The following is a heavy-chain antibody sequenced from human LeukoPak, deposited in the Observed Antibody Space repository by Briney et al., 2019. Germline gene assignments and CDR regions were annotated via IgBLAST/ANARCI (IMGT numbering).Heavy chain of an antibody. D-gene: IGHD1-26*01. CDR3: RGSALEGAFDI. J-gene: IGHJ3*02. Sequence: GRSLRLSCAASGFTFSSYAMHWVRQAPGKGLEWVAVISYDGSNKYYADSVKGRFTISRVNSKNTLYLQMNSLRAEDTAVYYCRGSALEGAFDIWGQGTMVTVSS. V-gene: IGHV3-30*04. CDR1: GFTFSSYA. CDR2: ISYDGSNK.